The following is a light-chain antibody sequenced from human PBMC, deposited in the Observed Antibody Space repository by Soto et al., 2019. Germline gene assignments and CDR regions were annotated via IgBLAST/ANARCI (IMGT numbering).Light chain of an antibody. CDR2: DAS. CDR3: QQRSNWPPII. Sequence: EIVLTQSPATLSLSPGERATLSCRASQSVSSYLAWYQQKPGQAPRLLIYDASNRAAGIPARFSGSGSGTDFTLTISSLVPEDFAVYYCQQRSNWPPIIFGQGTRLE. CDR1: QSVSSY. J-gene: IGKJ5*01. V-gene: IGKV3-11*01.